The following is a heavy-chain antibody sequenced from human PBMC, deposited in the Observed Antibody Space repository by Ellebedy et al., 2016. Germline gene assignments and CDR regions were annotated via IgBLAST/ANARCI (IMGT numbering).Heavy chain of an antibody. D-gene: IGHD3-22*01. J-gene: IGHJ5*02. CDR1: GGSISNYY. CDR3: ARGISTMNP. CDR2: IHYSGTT. V-gene: IGHV4-59*01. Sequence: SETLSLTCTVSGGSISNYYWTWIRQPPGKGLEWIGYIHYSGTTNYNPTLKRRLTISLDTSKNQFSLRLNSVTAADTAVYYCARGISTMNPWGQGALVTVSS.